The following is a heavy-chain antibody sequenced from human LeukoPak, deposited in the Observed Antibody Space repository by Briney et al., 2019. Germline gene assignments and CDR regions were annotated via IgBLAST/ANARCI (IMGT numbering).Heavy chain of an antibody. Sequence: GGSLRLSCAASGFTLNNYPLHWVRQAPGKGLEWVAVISNDGDDRHYADSVQGRLSISRDNSKNTLYLQMNSLRVEDTALYHCARDGVIISASYWFDLWGQGTLVTVSS. V-gene: IGHV3-30*03. D-gene: IGHD3-3*01. CDR1: GFTLNNYP. CDR3: ARDGVIISASYWFDL. J-gene: IGHJ5*02. CDR2: ISNDGDDR.